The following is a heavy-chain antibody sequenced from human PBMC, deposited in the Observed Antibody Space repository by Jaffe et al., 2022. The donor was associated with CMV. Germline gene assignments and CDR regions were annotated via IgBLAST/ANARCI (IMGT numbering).Heavy chain of an antibody. CDR3: ARDRYYYGSGSSGGWFDP. J-gene: IGHJ5*02. CDR2: INAGNGNT. Sequence: QVQLVQSGAEVKKPGASVKVSCKASGYTFTSYAMHWVRQAPGQRLEWMGWINAGNGNTKYSQKFQGRVTITRDTSASTAYMELSSLRSEDTAVYYCARDRYYYGSGSSGGWFDPWGQGTLVTVSS. CDR1: GYTFTSYA. V-gene: IGHV1-3*01. D-gene: IGHD3-10*01.